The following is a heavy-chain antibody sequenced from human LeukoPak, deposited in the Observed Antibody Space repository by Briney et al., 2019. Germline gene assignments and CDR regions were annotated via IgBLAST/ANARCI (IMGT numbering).Heavy chain of an antibody. J-gene: IGHJ4*02. D-gene: IGHD6-13*01. CDR2: IYYSGST. Sequence: SETLSLTCTVSGGSISSGDYYWRWIRQPPGKGLEWIGYIYYSGSTYYNPSLKSRVTISVDTSKNQFSLKLSSVTAADTAVYYCARDSGYSSSWEFDYWGQGTLVTVSS. V-gene: IGHV4-30-4*08. CDR3: ARDSGYSSSWEFDY. CDR1: GGSISSGDYY.